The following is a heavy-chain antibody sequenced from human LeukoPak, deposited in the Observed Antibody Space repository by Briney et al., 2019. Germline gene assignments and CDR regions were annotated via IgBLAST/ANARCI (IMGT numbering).Heavy chain of an antibody. J-gene: IGHJ4*02. D-gene: IGHD3/OR15-3a*01. V-gene: IGHV4-39*01. CDR1: GGSISSSSYY. CDR3: ARPVDSYFDY. CDR2: IYYSGST. Sequence: LETLSLTCTVSGGSISSSSYYWGWIRQPPGKGLEWIGSIYYSGSTYYNPSLKSRVTISVDTSKNQFSLKLSSVTAADTAVYYCARPVDSYFDYWGQGTLVTVSS.